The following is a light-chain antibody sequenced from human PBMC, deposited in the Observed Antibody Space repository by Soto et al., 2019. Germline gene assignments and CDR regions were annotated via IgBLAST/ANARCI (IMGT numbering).Light chain of an antibody. CDR1: QSIGLA. J-gene: IGKJ1*01. CDR3: QQRTDRPPWT. Sequence: EIVMTQSPATLSLSPGERGTLSCRASQSIGLAIAWHQHKPGQAPSLLMFDASQRATVIPARFRGSGSGTGFTLTIGSLEPEDFAVYYCQQRTDRPPWTFGQGTKVESK. CDR2: DAS. V-gene: IGKV3-11*01.